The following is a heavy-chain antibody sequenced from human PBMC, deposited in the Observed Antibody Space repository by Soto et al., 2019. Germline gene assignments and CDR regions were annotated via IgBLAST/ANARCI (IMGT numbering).Heavy chain of an antibody. CDR1: GGSISSGDYY. CDR3: ARVKPDYSNYVYFDY. J-gene: IGHJ4*02. Sequence: LSLTCTVSGGSISSGDYYWSWIRQPPGKGLEWIGYIYYSGSTYYNPSLKSRVTISVDTSKNQFSLKLSSVTAADTAVYYCARVKPDYSNYVYFDYWGQGTLVTVSS. D-gene: IGHD4-4*01. V-gene: IGHV4-30-4*01. CDR2: IYYSGST.